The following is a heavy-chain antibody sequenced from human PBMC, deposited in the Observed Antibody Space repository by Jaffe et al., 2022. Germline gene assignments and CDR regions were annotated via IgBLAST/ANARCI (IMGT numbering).Heavy chain of an antibody. Sequence: EVQLVQSGAEVKKPGESLKISCKGSGYSFTSYWIGWVRQMPGKGLEWMGIIYPGDSDTRYSPSFQGQVTISADKSISTAYLQWSSLKASDTAMYYCVSGDYCSGGSCYSDAFDIWGQGTMVTVSS. V-gene: IGHV5-51*03. J-gene: IGHJ3*02. CDR1: GYSFTSYW. CDR3: VSGDYCSGGSCYSDAFDI. CDR2: IYPGDSDT. D-gene: IGHD2-15*01.